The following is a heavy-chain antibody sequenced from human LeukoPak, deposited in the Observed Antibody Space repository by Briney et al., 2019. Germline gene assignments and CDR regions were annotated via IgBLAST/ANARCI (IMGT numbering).Heavy chain of an antibody. V-gene: IGHV3-23*03. J-gene: IGHJ4*02. D-gene: IGHD3-22*01. CDR2: IYSGGST. Sequence: GGSLRLAYAASGFTVSSYGMSSVRLAPGKGLGWATVIYSGGSTYYADSVKGRFTISRDNSKNTLYLQMNSLRAEDTAVYYCAKDRVSTYYYDSSGYCFDYWGQGTLVTVSS. CDR1: GFTVSSYG. CDR3: AKDRVSTYYYDSSGYCFDY.